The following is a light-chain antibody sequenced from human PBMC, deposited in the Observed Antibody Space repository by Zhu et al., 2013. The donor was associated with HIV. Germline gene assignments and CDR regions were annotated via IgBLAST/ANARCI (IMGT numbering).Light chain of an antibody. Sequence: EIVLTQSPATLSLSPGESATLSCRASQSVSNYLAWYQQRPGQAPSLLIYDASKRATGTPVRFSGSGSGTDFTLTISNLQSEDFAVYYCQQYNDWPRTFGQGTRVEVK. J-gene: IGKJ1*01. CDR1: QSVSNY. CDR3: QQYNDWPRT. CDR2: DAS. V-gene: IGKV3-11*01.